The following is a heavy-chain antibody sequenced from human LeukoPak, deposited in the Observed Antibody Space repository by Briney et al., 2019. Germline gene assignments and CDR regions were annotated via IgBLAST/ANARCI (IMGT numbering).Heavy chain of an antibody. J-gene: IGHJ5*02. CDR3: ARNKYYYDSKNYGVPNWFDP. Sequence: SQTLSLTCAISGDSVSSNSAAWNWIRQSPSMGLDGLGMTYYSSNWYHDYAGSVKSRITINPDTSKIQLSLQLKAVTPCDHSVYYCARNKYYYDSKNYGVPNWFDPWGQGTLVTVSS. V-gene: IGHV6-1*01. CDR2: TYYSSNWYH. D-gene: IGHD3-10*01. CDR1: GDSVSSNSAA.